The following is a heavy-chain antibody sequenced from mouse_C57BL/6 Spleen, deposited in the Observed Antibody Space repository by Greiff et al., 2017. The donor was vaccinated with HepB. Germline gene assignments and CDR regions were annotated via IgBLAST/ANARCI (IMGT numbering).Heavy chain of an antibody. J-gene: IGHJ3*01. CDR3: ARDDYDVAWFAY. V-gene: IGHV1-56*01. Sequence: VQLQQSGPELVRPGASVKISCKAPGYTFTSHWMQWVRQRPGQGLEWIGAIFPGSGSTYYNEKFKGKATLTVDTSSSTAYMQLSSLTSEDSAVYFCARDDYDVAWFAYWGQGTLVTVSA. CDR2: IFPGSGST. D-gene: IGHD2-4*01. CDR1: GYTFTSHW.